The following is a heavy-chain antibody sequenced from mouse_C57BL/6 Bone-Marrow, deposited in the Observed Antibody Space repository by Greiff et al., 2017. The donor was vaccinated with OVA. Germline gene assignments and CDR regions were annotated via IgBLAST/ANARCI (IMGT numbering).Heavy chain of an antibody. V-gene: IGHV14-4*01. Sequence: VHVKQSGAELVRPGASVKLSCTASGFNIKDDYMHWVKQRPEQGLEWIGWIDPENGDTEYASKFPGKATITADTSSNTAYLQLSSLTSEDTAVYYCTTSYGSSYRYFDVWGTGTTVTVSS. J-gene: IGHJ1*03. CDR3: TTSYGSSYRYFDV. CDR1: GFNIKDDY. CDR2: IDPENGDT. D-gene: IGHD1-1*01.